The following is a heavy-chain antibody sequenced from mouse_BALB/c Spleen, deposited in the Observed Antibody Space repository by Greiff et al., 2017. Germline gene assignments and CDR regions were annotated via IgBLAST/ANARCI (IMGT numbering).Heavy chain of an antibody. CDR3: ARDGASTVVAKGEDY. CDR2: ISYDGSN. Sequence: DVQLQESGPGLVKPSQSLSLTCSVTGYSITSGYYWNWIRQFPGNKLEWMGYISYDGSNNYNPSLKNRISITRDTSKNQFFLKLNSVTTEDTATYYCARDGASTVVAKGEDYWGQGTTLTVSS. V-gene: IGHV3-6*02. CDR1: GYSITSGYY. D-gene: IGHD1-1*01. J-gene: IGHJ2*01.